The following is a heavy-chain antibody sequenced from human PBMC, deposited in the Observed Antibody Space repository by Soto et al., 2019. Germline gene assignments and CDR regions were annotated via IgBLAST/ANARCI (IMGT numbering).Heavy chain of an antibody. Sequence: QVQLVQSGAEVRKSGASVKVSCKASGYTFSDYFIQWLRQAPGQGLEWVAWINPKTAATNYAKKFQAGVTVTSDTSFSTAYLELTRLRPDDTALYYCARIKWGLDYYSGMDVWGQGTAVSVSS. V-gene: IGHV1-2*02. D-gene: IGHD1-26*01. CDR2: INPKTAAT. J-gene: IGHJ6*02. CDR3: ARIKWGLDYYSGMDV. CDR1: GYTFSDYF.